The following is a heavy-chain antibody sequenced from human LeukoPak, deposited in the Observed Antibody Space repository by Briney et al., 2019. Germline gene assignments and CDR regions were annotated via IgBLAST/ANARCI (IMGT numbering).Heavy chain of an antibody. D-gene: IGHD1-14*01. V-gene: IGHV4-39*07. CDR3: TGNYYMDV. CDR2: IDYSGST. CDR1: GGSMSSSSYY. J-gene: IGHJ6*03. Sequence: SSETLSLTCTVSGGSMSSSSYYWGWIRQPPGKGLEWIGSIDYSGSTYNNPSLKSRVTISVDTSKNQFSLKLSSVTAADTAVYYCTGNYYMDVWGKGTTVTISS.